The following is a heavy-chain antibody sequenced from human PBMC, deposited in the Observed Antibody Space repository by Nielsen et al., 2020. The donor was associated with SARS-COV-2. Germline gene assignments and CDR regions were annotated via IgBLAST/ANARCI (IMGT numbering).Heavy chain of an antibody. V-gene: IGHV1-69*06. D-gene: IGHD3-22*01. CDR2: IIPIFGTA. J-gene: IGHJ4*02. Sequence: WVRQAPGQGLEWMGGIIPIFGTANYAQKFQGRVTMTEDTSTDTAYMELSSLRSEDTAVYYCARDQTYYYDSSGLRAFDYWGQGTLVTVSS. CDR3: ARDQTYYYDSSGLRAFDY.